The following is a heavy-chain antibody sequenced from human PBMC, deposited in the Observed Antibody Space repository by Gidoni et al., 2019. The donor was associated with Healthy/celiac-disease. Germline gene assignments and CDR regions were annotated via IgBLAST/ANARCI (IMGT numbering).Heavy chain of an antibody. CDR3: ARGLKAAAGNWFDP. CDR2: INHSGST. CDR1: GGSFSGYY. V-gene: IGHV4-34*01. Sequence: QVQLQQRGAGLLKPSETLSLPCAAYGGSFSGYYWSWIRQPPGKGLEWIGEINHSGSTNYNPSLKSRVTISVDTSKNQFSLKLSSVTAADTAVYYCARGLKAAAGNWFDPWGQGTLVTVSS. J-gene: IGHJ5*02. D-gene: IGHD6-13*01.